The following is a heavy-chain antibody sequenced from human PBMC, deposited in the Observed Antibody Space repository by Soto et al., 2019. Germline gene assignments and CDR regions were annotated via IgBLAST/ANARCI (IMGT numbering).Heavy chain of an antibody. V-gene: IGHV1-3*01. D-gene: IGHD5-18*01. CDR2: INAGNGNT. Sequence: QVQLVQSGAEVKKPGASVKVSCKASGYTFTSYAMHWVRQAPGQRLEWMGWINAGNGNTKYSQKFQGRVTITRDTSASTAYRELSSLRSEDTAVYYCARDTGYSYGYNWGQGTLVTVSS. J-gene: IGHJ4*02. CDR3: ARDTGYSYGYN. CDR1: GYTFTSYA.